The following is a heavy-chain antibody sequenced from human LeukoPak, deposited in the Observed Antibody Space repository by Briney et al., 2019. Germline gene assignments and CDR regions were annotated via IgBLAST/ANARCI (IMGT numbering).Heavy chain of an antibody. CDR2: IYHSGGT. CDR1: GYSISSGYY. CDR3: ARLGYYDSSGYYPRSYFDY. Sequence: SETLSLTCAVSGYSISSGYYWGWIRPPPGEGLEWIGRIYHSGGTYYKPCLMSRVTISVDTSKYQFSLKLSSVTAADTAVYYCARLGYYDSSGYYPRSYFDYWGQGTLVTVAS. J-gene: IGHJ4*02. D-gene: IGHD3-22*01. V-gene: IGHV4-38-2*01.